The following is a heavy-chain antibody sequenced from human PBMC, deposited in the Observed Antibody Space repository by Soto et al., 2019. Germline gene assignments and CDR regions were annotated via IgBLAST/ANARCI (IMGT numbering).Heavy chain of an antibody. D-gene: IGHD6-13*01. J-gene: IGHJ4*02. CDR2: INHSGST. V-gene: IGHV4-34*01. CDR3: ARVPTIAAAGTIDY. Sequence: SETLSLTCAVYGGSFSGYYWSWIRQPPGKGLEWIGEINHSGSTNYNPSLKSRVTISVDTSKNQFSLKLSSVTAADTAVYYCARVPTIAAAGTIDYWGQGTLVTVSS. CDR1: GGSFSGYY.